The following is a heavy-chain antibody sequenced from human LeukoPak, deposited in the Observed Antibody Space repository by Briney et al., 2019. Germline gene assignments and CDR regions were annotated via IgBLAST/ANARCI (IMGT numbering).Heavy chain of an antibody. D-gene: IGHD3-22*01. Sequence: SETLSLTCTVSGGSISSYYWSWIRQTAGKGLEWIGRIYTSGSTNYNPSLKSRVTMSVDTSKNQFSLKLSSVTAADTAVYYCAREMDYYDSSGYGYWGQGTLVTVSS. V-gene: IGHV4-4*07. CDR2: IYTSGST. CDR3: AREMDYYDSSGYGY. J-gene: IGHJ4*02. CDR1: GGSISSYY.